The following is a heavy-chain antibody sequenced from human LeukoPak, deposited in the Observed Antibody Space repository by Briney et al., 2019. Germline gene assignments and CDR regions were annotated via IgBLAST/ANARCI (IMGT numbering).Heavy chain of an antibody. CDR3: ARVGSPDMAFDI. J-gene: IGHJ3*02. CDR2: IYSGGST. D-gene: IGHD1-26*01. CDR1: GFTVSTNY. Sequence: PGRSLRLSCTPSGFTVSTNYMSWVRQAPGKGLEWVSIIYSGGSTYYADSVKGRFTISRDNSKNTLYLQMNSLRAEDTAVYYCARVGSPDMAFDIWGQGTMVTVSS. V-gene: IGHV3-53*01.